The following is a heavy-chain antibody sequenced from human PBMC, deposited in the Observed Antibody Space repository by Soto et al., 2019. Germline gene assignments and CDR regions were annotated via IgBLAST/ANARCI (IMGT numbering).Heavy chain of an antibody. CDR1: GFTFSSYG. D-gene: IGHD6-13*01. Sequence: GGSLRLSCAASGFTFSSYGMHWVRQAPGKGLEWVAVIWYDGSNKYYADSVKGRFTISRDNSKNMLYLQMNSLRAEDTAVYYCARDSRPSSWYGYYYYYGMDVWGQGTTVTVSS. CDR3: ARDSRPSSWYGYYYYYGMDV. J-gene: IGHJ6*02. V-gene: IGHV3-33*01. CDR2: IWYDGSNK.